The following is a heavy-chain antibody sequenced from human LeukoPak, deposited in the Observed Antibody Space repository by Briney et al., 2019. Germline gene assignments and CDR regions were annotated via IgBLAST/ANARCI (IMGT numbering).Heavy chain of an antibody. V-gene: IGHV3-23*01. J-gene: IGHJ5*02. Sequence: PGGSLRLSCAASGFTFSSYAMSWVRQAPGKGLGWVSAISGSAISTYYADSVKGRFTISRDNSKNTLYLQMNSLRAEDTAVYYCAKDRMDCSGGSCPNNWFDPWGQGTLVTVSS. CDR1: GFTFSSYA. CDR3: AKDRMDCSGGSCPNNWFDP. CDR2: ISGSAIST. D-gene: IGHD2-15*01.